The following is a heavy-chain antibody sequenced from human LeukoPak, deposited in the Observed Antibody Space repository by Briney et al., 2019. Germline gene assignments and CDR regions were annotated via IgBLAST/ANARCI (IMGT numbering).Heavy chain of an antibody. V-gene: IGHV4-59*08. J-gene: IGHJ4*02. Sequence: SETLSLTCTVSGGSVSSYYWSWIRQPPGKGLEWSGYIYYSGSTNYNPSLKSRVTISVDTSKNQFSLKLSSVTAADTAVYYCASLPVGAAAGSRPFDYWGQGTLVTVSS. CDR2: IYYSGST. CDR3: ASLPVGAAAGSRPFDY. D-gene: IGHD6-13*01. CDR1: GGSVSSYY.